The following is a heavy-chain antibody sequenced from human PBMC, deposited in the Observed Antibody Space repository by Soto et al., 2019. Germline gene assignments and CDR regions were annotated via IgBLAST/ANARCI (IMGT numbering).Heavy chain of an antibody. CDR1: GFTFSSYW. J-gene: IGHJ4*02. CDR2: INNDGSTA. V-gene: IGHV3-74*01. D-gene: IGHD1-26*01. Sequence: GGSLRLSCAASGFTFSSYWMHWVRQAPGKGLVWVSRINNDGSTATYADSVKGRFTISRDDAKNPLYLEMNSLRAEDTAIYYCVTGYIGTYRIDYWGQGTQVTVYS. CDR3: VTGYIGTYRIDY.